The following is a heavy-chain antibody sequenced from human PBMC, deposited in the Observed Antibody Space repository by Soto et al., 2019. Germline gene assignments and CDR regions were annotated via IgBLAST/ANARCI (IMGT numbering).Heavy chain of an antibody. J-gene: IGHJ4*02. CDR1: GDSIGTGGYY. CDR2: IHSSGNT. CDR3: ATNHDDISGRTPLLFDS. V-gene: IGHV4-31*03. D-gene: IGHD3-22*01. Sequence: QVQLQESGPGLVKPSQTLSLTCTVSGDSIGTGGYYWDWIRQHPGKGPEWIGYIHSSGNTYYNPSLKGRLTISIDTSKHQFSLHLSSVTAADTAVYYCATNHDDISGRTPLLFDSWGQGTLVTVSS.